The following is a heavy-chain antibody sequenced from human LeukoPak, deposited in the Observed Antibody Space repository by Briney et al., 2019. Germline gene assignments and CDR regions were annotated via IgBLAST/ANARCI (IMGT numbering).Heavy chain of an antibody. Sequence: SETLSLTCTVSGGSISSYYWSWIRQPPGKGLEWIGYIYYSGSTNYNPSLKSRVTISVDTSKNQFSLKLSSVAAVDPAVHYCALRGGSLDSIVDYWGQGTLVTVSS. CDR1: GGSISSYY. D-gene: IGHD3-3*02. J-gene: IGHJ4*02. V-gene: IGHV4-59*01. CDR2: IYYSGST. CDR3: ALRGGSLDSIVDY.